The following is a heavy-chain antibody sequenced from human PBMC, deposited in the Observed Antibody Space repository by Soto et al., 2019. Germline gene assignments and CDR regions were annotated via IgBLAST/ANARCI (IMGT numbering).Heavy chain of an antibody. Sequence: PGGSLRLSCAASGFTFSSYSMNWVRQAPGKGLEWVSSISSSSSYIYYADSVKGRFTITRDNAKNSLYLQMNSLRAEDTAVYYCARFSAAAGTRGDYWGQGTLVTVSS. CDR1: GFTFSSYS. V-gene: IGHV3-21*01. J-gene: IGHJ4*02. CDR3: ARFSAAAGTRGDY. D-gene: IGHD6-13*01. CDR2: ISSSSSYI.